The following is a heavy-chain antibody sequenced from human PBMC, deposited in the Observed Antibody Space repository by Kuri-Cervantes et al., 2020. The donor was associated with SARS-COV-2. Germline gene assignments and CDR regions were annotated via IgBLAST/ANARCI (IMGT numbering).Heavy chain of an antibody. CDR3: ARDSPLGYCSGGSCSPFDY. CDR1: GFTFSSYE. CDR2: ISSSGSTI. J-gene: IGHJ4*02. Sequence: GESLKISCAASGFTFSSYEMTWVRQTPGKGLEWVSSISSSGSTIYYADSVKGRVTLSRDNAKNSLYLQMNSLIAEDTAVYYCARDSPLGYCSGGSCSPFDYWGQGTLVTVSS. V-gene: IGHV3-48*03. D-gene: IGHD2-15*01.